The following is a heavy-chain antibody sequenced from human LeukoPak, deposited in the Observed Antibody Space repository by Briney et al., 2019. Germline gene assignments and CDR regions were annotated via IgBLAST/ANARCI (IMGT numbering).Heavy chain of an antibody. CDR3: AELGITMIGGV. Sequence: PGGSLRLSCVASGFTLSSCEMNWVRQAPGKGLEWVSYISSSGSTIYYADSVKGRFTISRDNAKNSLYLQMNSLRAEDTAVYYCAELGITMIGGVWGKGTTVTISS. CDR1: GFTLSSCE. J-gene: IGHJ6*04. D-gene: IGHD3-10*02. V-gene: IGHV3-48*03. CDR2: ISSSGSTI.